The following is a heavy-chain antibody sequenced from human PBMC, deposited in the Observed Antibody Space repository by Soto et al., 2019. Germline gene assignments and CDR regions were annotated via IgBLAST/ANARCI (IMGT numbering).Heavy chain of an antibody. CDR3: ATGATRSNNCFDP. Sequence: EVQLVESGGGLVQPGGSLRLSCAASGFTFSTYWMHWVRQAPGKGLVWVARINSDGSRTNYADSVKGRFTISRDNAKNTLYLPTNRPRDQDTAVHYCATGATRSNNCFDPSGPGTLVTVSS. D-gene: IGHD1-1*01. CDR1: GFTFSTYW. CDR2: INSDGSRT. J-gene: IGHJ5*02. V-gene: IGHV3-74*01.